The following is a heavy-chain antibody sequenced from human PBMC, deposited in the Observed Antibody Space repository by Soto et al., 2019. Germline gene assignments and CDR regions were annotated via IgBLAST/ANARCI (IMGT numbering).Heavy chain of an antibody. J-gene: IGHJ6*03. CDR1: GGSISNGGYY. Sequence: QLQLPESGPGLVKPSQTLSLTCAVSGGSISNGGYYWSWIRQPPGKGLEWIGSIYVTGSTYYNPSITRPVTISVAPPKTQFSLKLSSVTPAATSAYYCARDSQSQQPTPRWGGGYMDVWGKGTTVTVSS. CDR2: IYVTGST. V-gene: IGHV4-31*11. D-gene: IGHD6-13*01. CDR3: ARDSQSQQPTPRWGGGYMDV.